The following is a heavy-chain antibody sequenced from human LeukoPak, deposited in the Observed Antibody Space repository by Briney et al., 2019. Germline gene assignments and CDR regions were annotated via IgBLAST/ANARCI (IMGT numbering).Heavy chain of an antibody. D-gene: IGHD2-21*02. J-gene: IGHJ6*03. CDR2: IYPGDSDT. V-gene: IGHV5-51*01. CDR3: ARQGDSNYYYYMDV. CDR1: GYSFTSNW. Sequence: GESLKISCKGSGYSFTSNWIGWVRQMTGKGLEWMGIIYPGDSDTRYSPSFQGQVTISADKSINTAYLQWSSLKASETAMYYCARQGDSNYYYYMDVWGKGTTVTVSS.